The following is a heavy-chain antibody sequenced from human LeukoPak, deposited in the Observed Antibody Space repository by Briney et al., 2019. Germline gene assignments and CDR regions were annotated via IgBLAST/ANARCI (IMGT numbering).Heavy chain of an antibody. D-gene: IGHD3-16*02. CDR3: ARVVEDYVWGSYRYQKYYFDY. V-gene: IGHV1-18*01. Sequence: ASVKVSCKASDYTFTSYGIRWVRQSPGQGLEWMGWISAYNGNTNYAQKLQGRVTMTTDTSTSTAYMELRSLRSDDTALYYCARVVEDYVWGSYRYQKYYFDYWGQGTLVTVSS. CDR2: ISAYNGNT. J-gene: IGHJ4*02. CDR1: DYTFTSYG.